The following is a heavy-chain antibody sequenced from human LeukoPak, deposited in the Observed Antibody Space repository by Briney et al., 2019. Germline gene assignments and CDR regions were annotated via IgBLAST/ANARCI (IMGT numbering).Heavy chain of an antibody. V-gene: IGHV3-23*01. J-gene: IGHJ4*02. CDR2: NSGSGCST. CDR1: GFTFTSYA. Sequence: GGSLRLSCAASGFTFTSYAMSWARQAPGKGLEWVSGNSGSGCSTYYADSVKGRFTISRDNSKNTLYLQMNSLRAEDTAVYYCAKGHSAHGTGFDGWGQGTLVTVSS. CDR3: AKGHSAHGTGFDG. D-gene: IGHD1-1*01.